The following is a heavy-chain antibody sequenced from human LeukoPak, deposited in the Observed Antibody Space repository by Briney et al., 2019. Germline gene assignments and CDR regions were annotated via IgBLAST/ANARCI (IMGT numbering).Heavy chain of an antibody. J-gene: IGHJ6*04. CDR3: AEPSINMFGGV. V-gene: IGHV3-48*03. D-gene: IGHD3-10*02. Sequence: AGGPLRLSCAASGFTFSSYEMNWVRQAPGKGLEWVSYISSSGSTIYYADSVKGRFTISRDNAKNSLYLQMNSLRAEDTAAYYCAEPSINMFGGVWGKGTTVTVSS. CDR1: GFTFSSYE. CDR2: ISSSGSTI.